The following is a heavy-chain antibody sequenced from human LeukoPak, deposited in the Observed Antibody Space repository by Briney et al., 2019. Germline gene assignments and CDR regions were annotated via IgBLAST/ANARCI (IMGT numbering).Heavy chain of an antibody. V-gene: IGHV3-23*01. CDR1: GFTVSSNY. Sequence: GSLRLSCAASGFTVSSNYMSWVRQAPGKGLEWVSAISGSGGSTYYADSVKGRFTISRDNSKNTLYLQMNSLRAEDTAVYYCAKDRERYSYGTGYYFDYWGQGTLVTVSS. CDR3: AKDRERYSYGTGYYFDY. J-gene: IGHJ4*02. D-gene: IGHD5-18*01. CDR2: ISGSGGST.